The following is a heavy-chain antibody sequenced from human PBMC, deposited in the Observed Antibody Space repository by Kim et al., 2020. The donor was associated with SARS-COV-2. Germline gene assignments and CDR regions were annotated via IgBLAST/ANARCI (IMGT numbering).Heavy chain of an antibody. J-gene: IGHJ5*02. V-gene: IGHV4-59*08. CDR3: ARHGTNNWFDP. CDR2: IYYSGST. CDR1: GGSINRYS. Sequence: SETLSLTCTVSGGSINRYSWTWIRQPPGKGLEWIGCIYYSGSTNYNPSLKSRVTISVDTSKNQFSLRLSSVTAADTAVYYCARHGTNNWFDPMGQGTLVT.